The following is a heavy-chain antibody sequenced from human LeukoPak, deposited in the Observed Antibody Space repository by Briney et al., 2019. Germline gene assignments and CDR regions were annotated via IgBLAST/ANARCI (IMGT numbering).Heavy chain of an antibody. Sequence: SETLSLTCTLSVRSINSYYGIGIRQPRGRGREGIGYIYYSGRTNYNTSLQSRVNISVDTSKNQFSLKLSSVTAADTAVYYCARDGGTMNAFDIWGQGTMVTVSS. CDR3: ARDGGTMNAFDI. CDR2: IYYSGRT. D-gene: IGHD3-22*01. V-gene: IGHV4-59*01. CDR1: VRSINSYY. J-gene: IGHJ3*02.